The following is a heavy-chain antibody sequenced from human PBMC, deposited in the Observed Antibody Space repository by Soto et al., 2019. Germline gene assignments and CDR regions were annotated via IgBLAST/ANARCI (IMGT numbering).Heavy chain of an antibody. CDR1: GGSISSSSYY. CDR3: ASPPLDYYDSSGKDAFDI. D-gene: IGHD3-22*01. CDR2: IYYSGST. V-gene: IGHV4-39*01. J-gene: IGHJ3*02. Sequence: QLQLQESGPGLVKPSETLSLTCTVSGGSISSSSYYWGWIRQPPGKGLEWIGSIYYSGSTYYNPSLKSRVTISVDTSKNQFSLKLSSVTAADTAVYYCASPPLDYYDSSGKDAFDIWGQGTMVTVSS.